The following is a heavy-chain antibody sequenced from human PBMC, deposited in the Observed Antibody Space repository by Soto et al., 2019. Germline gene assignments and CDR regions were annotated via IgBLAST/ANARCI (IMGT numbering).Heavy chain of an antibody. V-gene: IGHV3-64D*06. D-gene: IGHD1-20*01. CDR1: GFDFSAYA. J-gene: IGHJ4*02. Sequence: GGSLRLSCSASGFDFSAYAMHWVRQAPVKRLEYISAINDNGDDKYYTQSVEGRFTISRDNSKNTLFLHMTSLRPEDTANYHCVKRRCRYNTCYPVPLDCWGQGTRVTVAS. CDR2: INDNGDDK. CDR3: VKRRCRYNTCYPVPLDC.